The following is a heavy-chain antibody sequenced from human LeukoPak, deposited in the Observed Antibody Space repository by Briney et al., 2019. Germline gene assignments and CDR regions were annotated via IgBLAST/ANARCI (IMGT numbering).Heavy chain of an antibody. V-gene: IGHV3-33*01. J-gene: IGHJ4*02. Sequence: GGSLRLSCAASGFTFSSYGMHWVRQAPGKGLEWVAVIWYDGSNKYYADSVKGRFTISRDNSKNTLYLQMNSVRAEDTAVYYCARDSHSSGWPQSDYWGQGTLVTVSS. CDR3: ARDSHSSGWPQSDY. D-gene: IGHD6-19*01. CDR1: GFTFSSYG. CDR2: IWYDGSNK.